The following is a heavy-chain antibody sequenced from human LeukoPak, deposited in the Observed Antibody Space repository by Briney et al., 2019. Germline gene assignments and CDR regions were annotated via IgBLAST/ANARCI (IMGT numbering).Heavy chain of an antibody. J-gene: IGHJ4*02. CDR3: ARAPIAAAGRAPDY. D-gene: IGHD6-13*01. Sequence: ASVKVSCKASGGTFSSYAISWVRQAPGQGLEWMGWINTNTGNPTYAQGFTGRFVFSLDTSVSTAYLQISSLKAEDTAVYYCARAPIAAAGRAPDYWGQGTLVTVSS. V-gene: IGHV7-4-1*02. CDR1: GGTFSSYA. CDR2: INTNTGNP.